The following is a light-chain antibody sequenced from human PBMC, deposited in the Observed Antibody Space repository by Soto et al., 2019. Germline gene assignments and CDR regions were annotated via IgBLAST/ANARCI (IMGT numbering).Light chain of an antibody. V-gene: IGKV3-11*01. CDR2: DAS. CDR1: QSVSSY. CDR3: QQRSNWLT. J-gene: IGKJ4*01. Sequence: EIVLTQSPATLSLSPGERATLSCRASQSVSSYLAWYQQKPGQAPRLLIYDASNRATGIPARFSGSGSGTDFTPTSSSLEPEDFAFYYCQQRSNWLTFGGGTKVEIK.